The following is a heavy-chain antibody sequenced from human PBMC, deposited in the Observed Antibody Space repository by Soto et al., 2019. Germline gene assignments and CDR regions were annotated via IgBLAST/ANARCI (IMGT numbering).Heavy chain of an antibody. CDR1: GGSISSYY. D-gene: IGHD6-13*01. CDR2: IYYSGST. V-gene: IGHV4-59*01. Sequence: PSETLSLTCTVSGGSISSYYCSWIRQPPGKGLEWIGYIYYSGSTNYNPSLKSRVTISVDTSKNQFSLKLSSVTAADTAVYYCARSPYSSSWRYYFDYWGQGTLVTVSS. CDR3: ARSPYSSSWRYYFDY. J-gene: IGHJ4*02.